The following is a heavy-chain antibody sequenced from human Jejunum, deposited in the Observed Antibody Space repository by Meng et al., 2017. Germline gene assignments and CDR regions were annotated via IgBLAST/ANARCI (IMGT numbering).Heavy chain of an antibody. D-gene: IGHD2-21*01. Sequence: GGSLRPFFAPLGFTLTTYWLHWVRQVPGKGLVWVSGIKNDGSRTTYADSVKGRSTISRDNAKNTLYLQMNSLRAEDTAIYFCVRFVHEYRYSTRRYLYYFDYWGQGTLVTVSS. CDR2: IKNDGSRT. CDR1: GFTLTTYW. V-gene: IGHV3-74*01. CDR3: VRFVHEYRYSTRRYLYYFDY. J-gene: IGHJ4*02.